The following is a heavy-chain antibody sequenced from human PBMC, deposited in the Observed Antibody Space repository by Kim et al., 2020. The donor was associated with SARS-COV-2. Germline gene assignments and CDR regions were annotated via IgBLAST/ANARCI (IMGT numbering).Heavy chain of an antibody. Sequence: TAYAASVKGRTTIARDDSKNTQYLQMNSLETEATAVYYCTRHGAEYGMDVWGQGTTVTVSS. J-gene: IGHJ6*02. CDR2: T. CDR3: TRHGAEYGMDV. V-gene: IGHV3-73*01.